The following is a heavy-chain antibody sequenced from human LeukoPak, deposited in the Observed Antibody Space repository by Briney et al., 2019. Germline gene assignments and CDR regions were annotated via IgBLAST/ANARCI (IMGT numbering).Heavy chain of an antibody. V-gene: IGHV3-64D*09. D-gene: IGHD2-15*01. CDR3: VKVDCNGGSCYFKY. CDR1: GFTSSNYA. CDR2: ITSNGGST. J-gene: IGHJ4*02. Sequence: GGSLRLSCSASGFTSSNYAMYWVRQAPGKGLEYVSAITSNGGSTYYADSVKGRFTISRDNSKNTVYLQMSSLRAEDTAVYYCVKVDCNGGSCYFKYWGQGTLVTVSS.